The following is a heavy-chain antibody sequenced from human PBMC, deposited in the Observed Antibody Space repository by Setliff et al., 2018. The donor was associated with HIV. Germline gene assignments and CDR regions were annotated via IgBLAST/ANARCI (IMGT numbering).Heavy chain of an antibody. D-gene: IGHD3-10*01. CDR3: ARGGDPPYYFLGMDV. V-gene: IGHV1-18*01. CDR1: GYTLTAYG. Sequence: RASVKVSCKISGYTLTAYGLNWVRQAPGQGPEWMGWFTSYNNQAEYAPKFQGRVTMTIDTSTSTAYMELRNLKYDDTAVYYCARGGDPPYYFLGMDVWGQGTTVTVSS. J-gene: IGHJ6*02. CDR2: FTSYNNQA.